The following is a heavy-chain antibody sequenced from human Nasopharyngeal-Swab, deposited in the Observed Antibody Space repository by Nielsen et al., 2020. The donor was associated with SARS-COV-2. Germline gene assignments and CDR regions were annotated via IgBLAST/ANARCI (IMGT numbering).Heavy chain of an antibody. CDR2: IYSGGSST. CDR1: GFTFSSYA. Sequence: GGSLRLSCAASGFTFSSYAMSWARQAPGKGLEWVSVIYSGGSSTYYADSVKGRFTISRDNSKNTLYLQMNSLRAEDTAVYYCAAGGYSYGFWGQGTLVTVSS. J-gene: IGHJ4*02. V-gene: IGHV3-23*03. CDR3: AAGGYSYGF. D-gene: IGHD5-18*01.